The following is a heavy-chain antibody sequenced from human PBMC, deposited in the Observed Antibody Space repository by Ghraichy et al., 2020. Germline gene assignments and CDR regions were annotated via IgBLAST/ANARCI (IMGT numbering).Heavy chain of an antibody. V-gene: IGHV1-2*02. CDR2: ISPNSGST. Sequence: ASVKVSCQSSGYTYSAYYIHWVRQAPGQGLEWMGWISPNSGSTNYAENFQGRVTMTRDTSISTDYMELSRLRSDDTAVYYCARSAVETAMVIDYWGQGTLVTVSS. CDR3: ARSAVETAMVIDY. D-gene: IGHD5-18*01. J-gene: IGHJ4*02. CDR1: GYTYSAYY.